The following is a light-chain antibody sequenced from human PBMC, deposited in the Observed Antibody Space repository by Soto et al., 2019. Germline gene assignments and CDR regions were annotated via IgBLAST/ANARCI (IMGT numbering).Light chain of an antibody. CDR1: SSDVGGYNS. CDR3: SSYTSSSTLV. CDR2: DVT. J-gene: IGLJ2*01. Sequence: QSALTQPASVSGYPGQSITISCTGTSSDVGGYNSVSWYQHHPGKAPKLMIYDVTNRPSGVSNRFSGSKSANTASLTISGLQAEDEADYYCSSYTSSSTLVFGGGTKLTVL. V-gene: IGLV2-14*03.